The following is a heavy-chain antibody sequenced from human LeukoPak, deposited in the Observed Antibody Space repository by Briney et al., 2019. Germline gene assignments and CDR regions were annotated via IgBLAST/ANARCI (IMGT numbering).Heavy chain of an antibody. CDR3: ARGRIASGAYYYYMDV. V-gene: IGHV4-39*01. D-gene: IGHD2-21*01. CDR2: IYYSGST. CDR1: GGSISSNSYY. Sequence: SETLSLTCAVSGGSISSNSYYWGWIRQPPGKGLEWIGSIYYSGSTYYNPSLKSRVTISVDTSKNQFSLKLSSVTAADTAVYYCARGRIASGAYYYYMDVWGKGTTVTVSS. J-gene: IGHJ6*03.